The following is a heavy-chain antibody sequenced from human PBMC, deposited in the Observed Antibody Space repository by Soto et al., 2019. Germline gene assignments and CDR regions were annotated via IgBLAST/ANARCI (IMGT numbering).Heavy chain of an antibody. CDR1: GFTVSSNY. CDR2: IYSGGSA. CDR3: ARHGYSYGGGYFDY. Sequence: EVQLVESGGGLVQPGGSLRLSCAASGFTVSSNYLSWVRQAPGKGLELVSVIYSGGSAYYADSVKGRFTISRDNSKNTLYLQMNSLRAEDTAVYYCARHGYSYGGGYFDYWGQGTLVNVSS. J-gene: IGHJ4*02. D-gene: IGHD5-18*01. V-gene: IGHV3-66*04.